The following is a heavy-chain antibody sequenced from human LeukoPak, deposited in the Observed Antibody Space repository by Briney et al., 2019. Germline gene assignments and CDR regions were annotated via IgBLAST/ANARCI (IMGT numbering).Heavy chain of an antibody. J-gene: IGHJ3*02. CDR1: GYTFTSYG. V-gene: IGHV1-18*01. CDR3: ARVDVVVPAAADAFDI. D-gene: IGHD2-2*01. Sequence: ASVKVSCKASGYTFTSYGISWVRQAPGQGLEWMGWISAYNGNTNYAQKLQGRVTMTTDTSTSTAYMELRSLRSDDTAVCYCARVDVVVPAAADAFDIWGQGTMVTVSS. CDR2: ISAYNGNT.